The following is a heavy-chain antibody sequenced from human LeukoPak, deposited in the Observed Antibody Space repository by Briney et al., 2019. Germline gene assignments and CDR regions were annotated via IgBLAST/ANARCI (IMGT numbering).Heavy chain of an antibody. D-gene: IGHD3-22*01. CDR2: FSHRGGS. J-gene: IGHJ4*02. Sequence: SETLSLTCTVSGYSLSSGFFCDWIRQSPGKGLEWIGSFSHRGGSYHNPSLKSRVTISVDTSKKQFSLKLLSVTAADTAVYYCARAQDFSDSSGPNYLDFWGQGILVTVSS. CDR1: GYSLSSGFF. CDR3: ARAQDFSDSSGPNYLDF. V-gene: IGHV4-38-2*02.